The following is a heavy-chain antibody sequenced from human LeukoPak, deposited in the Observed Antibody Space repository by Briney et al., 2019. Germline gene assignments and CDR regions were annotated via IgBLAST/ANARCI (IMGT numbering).Heavy chain of an antibody. Sequence: SETLSLTCTVSGDSNSNYYWSWNRQSPGKGLEWIGYIYYSGSTNYNPSLKSRVTISVDTSKNQFSLKLSSVTAADTAVYYCARETCSGGSCFQFDFWGQGTLVTVSS. J-gene: IGHJ4*02. CDR1: GDSNSNYY. D-gene: IGHD2-15*01. CDR2: IYYSGST. CDR3: ARETCSGGSCFQFDF. V-gene: IGHV4-59*01.